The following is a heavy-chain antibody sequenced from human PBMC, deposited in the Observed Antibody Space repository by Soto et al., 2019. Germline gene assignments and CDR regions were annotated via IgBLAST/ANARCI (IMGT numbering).Heavy chain of an antibody. J-gene: IGHJ4*02. CDR1: GFTFSSYA. CDR2: ISGSGGST. Sequence: EVQLLESVGGLVQPGGSLRLSCAASGFTFSSYAMSWVRQAPGKGLEWVSAISGSGGSTYYADSVKGRFTISRDNSKNTLYLQMNSLRAEDTAVYYCARGGELPRIIDYWGQGTLVTVSS. V-gene: IGHV3-23*01. D-gene: IGHD1-26*01. CDR3: ARGGELPRIIDY.